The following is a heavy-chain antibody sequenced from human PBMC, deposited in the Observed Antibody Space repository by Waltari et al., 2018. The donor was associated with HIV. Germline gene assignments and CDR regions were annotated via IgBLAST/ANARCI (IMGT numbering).Heavy chain of an antibody. Sequence: QVHLQETGPGLVKPSGTLSLTCVVSGASITSNNWWSWVRQPPRKGLEWIGEIYHSGTTNYNPSLKSRVTISLDKSKNHFSLRLTSATAADTAVYYCARVDENNSGRMDYWGQGSLVTVSS. V-gene: IGHV4-4*02. J-gene: IGHJ4*02. CDR3: ARVDENNSGRMDY. CDR1: GASITSNNW. CDR2: IYHSGTT. D-gene: IGHD6-25*01.